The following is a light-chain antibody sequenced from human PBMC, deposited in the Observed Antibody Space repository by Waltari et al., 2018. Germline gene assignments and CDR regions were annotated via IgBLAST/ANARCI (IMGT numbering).Light chain of an antibody. Sequence: EIVMTQSPATLSVSPGDRATLSCRASQSVRNNFAWFQQKPGQVPRLLIYGASTRATGIPARFSGSGSGTDFTLTISSLQSEDFAVYYRQQYNKWPTWTFGQGTKVEIK. CDR2: GAS. J-gene: IGKJ1*01. CDR3: QQYNKWPTWT. V-gene: IGKV3-15*01. CDR1: QSVRNN.